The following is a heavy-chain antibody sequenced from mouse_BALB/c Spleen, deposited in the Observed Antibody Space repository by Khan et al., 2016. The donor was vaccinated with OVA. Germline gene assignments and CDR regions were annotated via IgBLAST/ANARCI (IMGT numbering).Heavy chain of an antibody. CDR2: ISYSGNT. V-gene: IGHV3-2*02. CDR1: GYSITSDYA. J-gene: IGHJ2*01. CDR3: ARIKGGDFDY. Sequence: EVQLQESGPGLVKPSQSLSLTCTVTGYSITSDYAWNWIRQFPGNNLEWMGYISYSGNTKYTPSLKSRISITRDTSMNQFFLQLNSVTIEDTATYYCARIKGGDFDYWGQGTTLTVSS.